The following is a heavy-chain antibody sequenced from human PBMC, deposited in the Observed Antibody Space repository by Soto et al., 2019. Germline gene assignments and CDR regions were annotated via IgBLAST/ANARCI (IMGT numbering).Heavy chain of an antibody. CDR2: IYYSGST. Sequence: SETLSLTCTVSGGSISSSSYYWGWIRQPPGKGLEWIGSIYYSGSTNYNPSLKSRVIISVDTSKNQFSLRLSSVTAADTAVYYCATPNVDIVANPVWGQGTTVTVSS. CDR3: ATPNVDIVANPV. V-gene: IGHV4-39*01. J-gene: IGHJ6*02. CDR1: GGSISSSSYY. D-gene: IGHD5-12*01.